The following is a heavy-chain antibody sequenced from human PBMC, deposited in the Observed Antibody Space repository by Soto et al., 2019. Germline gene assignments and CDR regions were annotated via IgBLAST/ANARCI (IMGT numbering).Heavy chain of an antibody. J-gene: IGHJ4*02. V-gene: IGHV1-69*01. CDR2: SIPIFGTA. D-gene: IGHD6-13*01. CDR1: GGTFSSYA. Sequence: QVQLVQSGAEVKKPGSSVTVSCKASGGTFSSYAISWVRQAPGRGLEWMGGSIPIFGTANYAQKFQGRVTITADESTSTASMELSSLRSEDTAVYYCADLSGIAASRDYCGQGTLVTVSS. CDR3: ADLSGIAASRDY.